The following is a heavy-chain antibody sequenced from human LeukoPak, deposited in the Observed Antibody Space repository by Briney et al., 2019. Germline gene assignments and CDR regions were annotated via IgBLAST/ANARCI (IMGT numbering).Heavy chain of an antibody. Sequence: ASVKVSCKASGGTFSSYAISWVRQAPGQGLEWMGWISAYNGNTNYAQKLQGRVTMTTDTSTSTAYMEMRSLRSDDTAVYYCAREEQQLVCDYWGQGTLVTVSS. V-gene: IGHV1-18*01. J-gene: IGHJ4*02. D-gene: IGHD6-13*01. CDR3: AREEQQLVCDY. CDR1: GGTFSSYA. CDR2: ISAYNGNT.